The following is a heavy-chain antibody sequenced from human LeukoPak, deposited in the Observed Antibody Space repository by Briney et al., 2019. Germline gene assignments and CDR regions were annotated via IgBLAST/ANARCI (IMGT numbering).Heavy chain of an antibody. Sequence: GGSLRLSCAASGFTFSGFAIHWVRQSSGKGLEWVGQIDKKDKGYATATAYAASVKGRFTISRDDSINTAYLQMKSLKTEDTALYYCTRDSGTYNWFDPWGQGTLVTVSS. D-gene: IGHD1-26*01. V-gene: IGHV3-73*01. CDR2: IDKKDKGYATAT. CDR1: GFTFSGFA. J-gene: IGHJ5*02. CDR3: TRDSGTYNWFDP.